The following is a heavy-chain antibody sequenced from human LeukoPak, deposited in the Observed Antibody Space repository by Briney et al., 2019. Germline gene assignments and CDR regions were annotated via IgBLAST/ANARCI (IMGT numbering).Heavy chain of an antibody. CDR2: ITSDGSST. Sequence: GGSLRLSCAASGFILSSYWMQWVRQAPGKGLVWVSRITSDGSSTIYADSVKGRFTSSRDNAKNTLYLQMNSLRVEDTAVYYCARDINWALGNPWGQGTLVIVSS. D-gene: IGHD1-1*01. CDR1: GFILSSYW. J-gene: IGHJ5*02. V-gene: IGHV3-74*01. CDR3: ARDINWALGNP.